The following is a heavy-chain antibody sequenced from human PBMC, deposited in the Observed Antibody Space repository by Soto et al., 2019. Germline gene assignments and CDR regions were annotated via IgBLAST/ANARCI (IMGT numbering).Heavy chain of an antibody. CDR3: ARRAVVAANHDAFDI. V-gene: IGHV4-39*01. Sequence: SETLSLTCTVSGGSISSSSDYWGWIRQAPGKGLKWIGTIYFTGGTYYSPSLKSRVTISVDKSKNQFSLRLSSVTAADTAVYYCARRAVVAANHDAFDIWGQGTMVTVSS. D-gene: IGHD2-15*01. CDR1: GGSISSSSDY. J-gene: IGHJ3*02. CDR2: IYFTGGT.